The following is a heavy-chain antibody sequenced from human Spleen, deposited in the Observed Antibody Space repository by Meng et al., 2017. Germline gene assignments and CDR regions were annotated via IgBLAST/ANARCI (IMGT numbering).Heavy chain of an antibody. J-gene: IGHJ4*01. CDR1: GLIFSNAW. V-gene: IGHV3-15*07. CDR2: IKSNVVGGTV. CDR3: SRHIDY. Sequence: GGSLRFPCAGLGLIFSNAWMNWVRQAPGKGLEWIGRIKSNVVGGTVDYAAAVKGRFFISRDDSENTFYLQMNSLKTEDTAVYYCSRHIDYWGHGTLVTVSS.